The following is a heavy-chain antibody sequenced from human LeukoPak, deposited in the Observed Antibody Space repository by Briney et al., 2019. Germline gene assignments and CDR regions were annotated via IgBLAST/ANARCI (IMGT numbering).Heavy chain of an antibody. CDR3: GRENFASETYYCDY. CDR1: GYTFTSYH. D-gene: IGHD3-10*01. Sequence: GASVKVSCKASGYTFTSYHMHWVRQAPGQGLEWMGIINPSGGSTSYAQKFQGRVTMSRDTSTSTVYMELSSLRSDDSAVYYCGRENFASETYYCDYWGQGTQVTVSS. J-gene: IGHJ4*02. CDR2: INPSGGST. V-gene: IGHV1-46*01.